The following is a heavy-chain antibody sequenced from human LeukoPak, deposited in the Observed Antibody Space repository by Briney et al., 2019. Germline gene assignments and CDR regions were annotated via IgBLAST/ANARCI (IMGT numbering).Heavy chain of an antibody. V-gene: IGHV3-23*01. J-gene: IGHJ4*02. CDR1: GFTFSSYA. CDR3: AKRVPYSSSSVYFDF. D-gene: IGHD6-6*01. CDR2: ITDTGSRT. Sequence: GGSLRPSCVASGFTFSSYAMSWVRKAPGKGLEWVSSITDTGSRTYYADSVKGRFTISRDNPKNTVYLQMNSLRAEDTALYYCAKRVPYSSSSVYFDFWGLGTLVTVSS.